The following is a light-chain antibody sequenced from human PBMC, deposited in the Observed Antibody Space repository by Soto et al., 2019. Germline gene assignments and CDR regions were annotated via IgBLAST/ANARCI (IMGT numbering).Light chain of an antibody. CDR3: SSYTSSSTWV. CDR1: SSDIGAYNH. CDR2: DVT. V-gene: IGLV2-14*01. J-gene: IGLJ3*02. Sequence: QSALTQPASVSGSPGQSITISCTGTSSDIGAYNHVSWYQQHPGKAPKLMIYDVTNRPSGVSNRFYGSKSGNTASLTISGLQAEDEADYYCSSYTSSSTWVFGGGTKVTVL.